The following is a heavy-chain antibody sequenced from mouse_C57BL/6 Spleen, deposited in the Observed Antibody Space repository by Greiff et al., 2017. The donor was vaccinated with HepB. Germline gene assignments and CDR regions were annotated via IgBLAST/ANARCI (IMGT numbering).Heavy chain of an antibody. CDR1: GYTFTSYG. D-gene: IGHD1-1*01. J-gene: IGHJ1*03. V-gene: IGHV1-81*01. CDR2: IYPRSGNT. CDR3: ARIHYYGSRNWYFDV. Sequence: QVQLKESGAELARPGASVKLSCKASGYTFTSYGISWVKQRTGQGLEWIGEIYPRSGNTYYNEKFKGKATLTADKSSSTAYMELRSLTSEDSAVYFCARIHYYGSRNWYFDVWGTGTTVTVSS.